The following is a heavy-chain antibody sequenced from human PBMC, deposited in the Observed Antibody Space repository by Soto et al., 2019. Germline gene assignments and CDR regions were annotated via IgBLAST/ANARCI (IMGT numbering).Heavy chain of an antibody. Sequence: APVKGFFKAFGFTISSHGISWVRQAPRQGGEWVGWISGYNGNTKYAQKFQGRVTMTTDTSTSTAYMELRSLRSDDTAVYYCARDSMTIFGVVIKDYYYGMDVWGQGTTVTVSS. J-gene: IGHJ6*02. V-gene: IGHV1-18*01. CDR3: ARDSMTIFGVVIKDYYYGMDV. CDR2: ISGYNGNT. D-gene: IGHD3-3*01. CDR1: GFTISSHG.